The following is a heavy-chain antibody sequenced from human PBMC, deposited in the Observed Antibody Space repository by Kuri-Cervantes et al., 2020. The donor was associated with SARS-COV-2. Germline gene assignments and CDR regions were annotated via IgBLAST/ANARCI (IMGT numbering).Heavy chain of an antibody. V-gene: IGHV3-7*01. CDR2: IKQDGSEK. J-gene: IGHJ4*02. CDR1: GFTFSSYA. Sequence: GGSLRLSCAASGFTFSSYAMSWVRQAPGKGLEWVANIKQDGSEKYYVDSVKGRFTISRDNAKNSLYLQMNSLRAEDTAVYYCARDGWGSSIDYWGQGTLVTVSS. CDR3: ARDGWGSSIDY. D-gene: IGHD6-13*01.